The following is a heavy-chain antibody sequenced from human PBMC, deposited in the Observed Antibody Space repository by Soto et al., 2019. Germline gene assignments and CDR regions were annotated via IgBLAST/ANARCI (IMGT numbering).Heavy chain of an antibody. V-gene: IGHV5-51*01. D-gene: IGHD5-18*01. CDR3: ARRTVDTAMVTEVSFDY. J-gene: IGHJ4*02. CDR2: IYPGDSDT. CDR1: WYSFTRHL. Sequence: GGSLKISCKGSWYSFTRHLIGWVGQMAGKSLEWMGIIYPGDSDTRYSPSFQGQVTISADKSISTAYLQWSSLKASDTAMYYCARRTVDTAMVTEVSFDYWGQGTLVTVSS.